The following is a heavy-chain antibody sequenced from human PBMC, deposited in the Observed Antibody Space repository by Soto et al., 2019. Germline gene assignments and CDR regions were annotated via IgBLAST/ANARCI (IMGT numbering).Heavy chain of an antibody. Sequence: SETLSLTCTVSGGYISSGGYYWSRNRQHPGKGLEYIGYIYYSGSTSYNPSLKSRVTMSVDTSKNQFSLKLSSVTAADTAVYYCTRCQDHSDSVRAMNCFAPWGQGTLVTVSS. CDR3: TRCQDHSDSVRAMNCFAP. J-gene: IGHJ5*02. CDR2: IYYSGST. CDR1: GGYISSGGYY. D-gene: IGHD4-17*01. V-gene: IGHV4-31*03.